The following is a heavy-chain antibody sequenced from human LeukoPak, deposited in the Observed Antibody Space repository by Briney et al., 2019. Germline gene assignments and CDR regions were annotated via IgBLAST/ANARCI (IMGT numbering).Heavy chain of an antibody. CDR2: ISSSSSYI. V-gene: IGHV3-21*01. CDR3: ARLLVVPAAMSEVNAFDI. Sequence: PGGSLRLSCAASGFTFSSYSMNWVRQAPGKGVEWVSSISSSSSYIYYADSVKGRFTISRDNAKNSLYLQMNRLRAEDTAVYYCARLLVVPAAMSEVNAFDIWGQGTMVTVSS. D-gene: IGHD2-2*01. CDR1: GFTFSSYS. J-gene: IGHJ3*02.